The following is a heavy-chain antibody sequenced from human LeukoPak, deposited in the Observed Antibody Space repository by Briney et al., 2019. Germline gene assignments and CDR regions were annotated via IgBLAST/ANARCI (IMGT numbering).Heavy chain of an antibody. CDR1: GFTFSSYG. J-gene: IGHJ4*02. D-gene: IGHD1-1*01. CDR3: ARCHNWNDCYFDY. Sequence: GRSLRLSCAASGFTFSSYGMHWVRQAPGKGLEWVAVIWYDGSNKYYADSVKGRFTISRDNSKNTLYLQMNSLRAEDTAVYYCARCHNWNDCYFDYWGQGTLVTVSS. V-gene: IGHV3-33*01. CDR2: IWYDGSNK.